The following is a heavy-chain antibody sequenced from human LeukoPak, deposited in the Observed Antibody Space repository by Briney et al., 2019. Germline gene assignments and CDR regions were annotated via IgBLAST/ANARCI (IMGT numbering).Heavy chain of an antibody. Sequence: ASVKVSCKASGYTLTGYYMHWVRQAPGQGLEWMGRINPNSGGTNYAQKFQGRVTMARDTSISTAYMELSRLRSDDTAVYYCYGGNSDFQHWGQGTLVTVSS. J-gene: IGHJ1*01. V-gene: IGHV1-2*06. CDR2: INPNSGGT. D-gene: IGHD4-23*01. CDR3: YGGNSDFQH. CDR1: GYTLTGYY.